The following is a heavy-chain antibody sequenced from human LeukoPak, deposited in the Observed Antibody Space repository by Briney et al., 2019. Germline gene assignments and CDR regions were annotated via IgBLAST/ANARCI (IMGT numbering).Heavy chain of an antibody. J-gene: IGHJ4*02. CDR2: IYYSGST. D-gene: IGHD3-3*02. CDR3: ARGVSTGLLRY. CDR1: GGSISSYY. V-gene: IGHV4-59*01. Sequence: PSETLSLTCTVSGGSISSYYWSWIRQPPGKGLEWIGYIYYSGSTNYNPSLKSRVTISVDTSKDQFSLKLSSVTAADTAVYYCARGVSTGLLRYWGQGTLVTVSS.